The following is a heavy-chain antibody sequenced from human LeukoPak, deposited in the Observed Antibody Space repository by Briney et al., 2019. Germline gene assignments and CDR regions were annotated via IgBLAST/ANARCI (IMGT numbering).Heavy chain of an antibody. D-gene: IGHD3-22*01. CDR3: AKDWLPRGYYYDSSGFY. Sequence: GGSLRLSCAASGFTFSSYWMSWVRQAPGKGLEWVAFIRYDGSNKDYADSVKGRFTISRDNSKNTLYLQMNSLRAEDTAVYYCAKDWLPRGYYYDSSGFYWGQGTLVTVSS. CDR2: IRYDGSNK. V-gene: IGHV3-30*02. CDR1: GFTFSSYW. J-gene: IGHJ4*02.